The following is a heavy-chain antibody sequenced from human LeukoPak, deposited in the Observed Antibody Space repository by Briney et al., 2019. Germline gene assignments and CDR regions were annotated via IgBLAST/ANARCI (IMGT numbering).Heavy chain of an antibody. J-gene: IGHJ4*02. CDR3: AREGRSYYDSSGYYGGYFDY. CDR2: IYSGVSA. CDR1: VFTVSSNY. D-gene: IGHD3-22*01. V-gene: IGHV3-66*01. Sequence: GGSLRLSSAASVFTVSSNYMSCGRQAPGKGVGWVSVIYSGVSAYYAESVKGRVTISRDHSKNTLYIQMNSLRAEDTAVYYCAREGRSYYDSSGYYGGYFDYWGQGTLVTVSS.